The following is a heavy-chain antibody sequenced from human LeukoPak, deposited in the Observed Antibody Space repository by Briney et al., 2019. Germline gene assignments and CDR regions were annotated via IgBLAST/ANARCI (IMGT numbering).Heavy chain of an antibody. Sequence: ASVKVSCKASGYTFTSYDINWVRQATGQGLEWMGWMNPNSGNTGYAQKFQGRVTITRNTSISTAYMELSSLRSEDTAVYYCARDRAVADPPYYYYYYMDVWGKGTTVTISS. J-gene: IGHJ6*03. V-gene: IGHV1-8*03. CDR3: ARDRAVADPPYYYYYYMDV. D-gene: IGHD6-19*01. CDR2: MNPNSGNT. CDR1: GYTFTSYD.